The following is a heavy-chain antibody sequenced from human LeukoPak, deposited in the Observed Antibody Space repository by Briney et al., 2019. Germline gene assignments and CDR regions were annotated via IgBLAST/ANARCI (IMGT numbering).Heavy chain of an antibody. J-gene: IGHJ5*02. Sequence: GGSLRLSCADSGFTFSHFAMSWVRQAPGKGLQWVSGLSSGGRSTFYTDSVKGRFTISRDNSKNTLYLQMNSLGADDTAVYYCAKDRGVGVSNWFDPWGQGTLVTVSS. CDR2: LSSGGRST. V-gene: IGHV3-23*01. CDR1: GFTFSHFA. D-gene: IGHD3-10*01. CDR3: AKDRGVGVSNWFDP.